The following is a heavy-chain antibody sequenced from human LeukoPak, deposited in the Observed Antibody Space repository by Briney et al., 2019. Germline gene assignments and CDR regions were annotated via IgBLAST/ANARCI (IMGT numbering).Heavy chain of an antibody. CDR3: AELGITMIGGV. J-gene: IGHJ6*04. CDR1: GFTFSSYG. V-gene: IGHV3-30*18. D-gene: IGHD3-10*02. CDR2: ISYDGSNK. Sequence: GGSLGLSCAASGFTFSSYGMHWVRQAPGKGLGWVAVISYDGSNKYYADSVKGRFTISRDNAKNSLYLQMNSLRAEDTAVYYCAELGITMIGGVWGKGTTVTISS.